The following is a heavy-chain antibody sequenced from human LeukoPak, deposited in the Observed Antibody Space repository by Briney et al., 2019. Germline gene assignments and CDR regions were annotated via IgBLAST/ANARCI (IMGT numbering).Heavy chain of an antibody. Sequence: PGGSLRLSCAASGFTFSSYSMNWVRQAPGKGLEWVSYISSSSSTIYYADSVKGRFTISRDNAKNSLYLQMNSLRAEDTAVYYCARGATGAFDYWGQGTLVTVSS. J-gene: IGHJ4*02. V-gene: IGHV3-48*01. CDR3: ARGATGAFDY. CDR2: ISSSSSTI. D-gene: IGHD5-12*01. CDR1: GFTFSSYS.